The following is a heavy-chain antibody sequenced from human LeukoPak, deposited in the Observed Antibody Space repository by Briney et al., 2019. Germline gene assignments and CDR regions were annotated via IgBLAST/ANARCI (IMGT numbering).Heavy chain of an antibody. Sequence: SETLSLTCTVSGGSMRSYYWSWIRQPPGKGLEWIGYIYYSGSTIYNPSLKSRVTISLDTSKNQFSLKMNSVTAADTAVYFCAKMGNPATVTADYWGQGTLVTVSS. CDR3: AKMGNPATVTADY. J-gene: IGHJ4*02. D-gene: IGHD4-17*01. V-gene: IGHV4-59*08. CDR2: IYYSGST. CDR1: GGSMRSYY.